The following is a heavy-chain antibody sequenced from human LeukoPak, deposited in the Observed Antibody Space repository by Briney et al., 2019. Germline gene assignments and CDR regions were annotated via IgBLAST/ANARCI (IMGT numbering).Heavy chain of an antibody. Sequence: ASVKVSCTASGYTFTSYAMHWVRQAPGQRLEWMGWINTGNGNTKYSQKFQGRVTITRDTSASTAYLELTSLRSEDTAVYYCARFSGAFDIWGQGTMVTVSS. J-gene: IGHJ3*02. CDR1: GYTFTSYA. D-gene: IGHD1-26*01. CDR3: ARFSGAFDI. V-gene: IGHV1-3*04. CDR2: INTGNGNT.